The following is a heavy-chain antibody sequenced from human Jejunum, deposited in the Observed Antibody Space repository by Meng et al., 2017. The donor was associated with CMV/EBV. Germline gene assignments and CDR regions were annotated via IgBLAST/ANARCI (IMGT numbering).Heavy chain of an antibody. CDR2: IYYSGTT. CDR1: GGSISSTTYY. D-gene: IGHD2-2*01. J-gene: IGHJ5*02. CDR3: ARSSTSGFDP. V-gene: IGHV4-39*07. Sequence: CTLSGGSISSTTYYWGWIRQPPGKGLEWIGDIYYSGTTYYNPSLKSRLTISLDTSKNHFSLRLSSVTAADTALYYCARSSTSGFDPWGQGTLVTVSS.